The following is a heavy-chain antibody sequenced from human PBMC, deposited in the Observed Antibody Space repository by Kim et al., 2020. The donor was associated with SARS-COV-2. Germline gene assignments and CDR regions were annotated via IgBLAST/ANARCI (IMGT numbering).Heavy chain of an antibody. D-gene: IGHD5-12*01. Sequence: ASVKVSCKASGYTFTSYDINWVRQATGQGLEWMGWMNPNSGNTDYAQKFQGRVTMTRNTSISTAYMELSSLRSEDTAVYYCARGQRWDSGYDWVYWGQGTLVTVSS. CDR2: MNPNSGNT. J-gene: IGHJ4*02. CDR3: ARGQRWDSGYDWVY. V-gene: IGHV1-8*01. CDR1: GYTFTSYD.